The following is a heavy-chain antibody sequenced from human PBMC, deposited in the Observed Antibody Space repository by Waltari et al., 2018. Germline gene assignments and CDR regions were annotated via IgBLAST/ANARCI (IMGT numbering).Heavy chain of an antibody. Sequence: QVQLVQSGVEVRKPGAAVKVSCKVSGFSMTSYDITWVRQAPGQGLEWMGWISVYTGNTNYAQKLQDRVTMTSDTSTSTVYMELRSLRSDDTAVYYCALQVSGTGYSAYWGQGTLVTVSS. CDR1: GFSMTSYD. CDR3: ALQVSGTGYSAY. D-gene: IGHD3-10*01. V-gene: IGHV1-18*01. J-gene: IGHJ4*02. CDR2: ISVYTGNT.